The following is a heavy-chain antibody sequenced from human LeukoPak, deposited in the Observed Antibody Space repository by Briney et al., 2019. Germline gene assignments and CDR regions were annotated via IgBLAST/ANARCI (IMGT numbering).Heavy chain of an antibody. D-gene: IGHD1-20*01. V-gene: IGHV3-11*04. Sequence: GRSLRLSCAASGFTFSDYYMSWIRQAPGKGLEWVSYISSSGSTIYYADSVKGRFTISRDNAKNSLYLQMSSLRAEDTAAYYCARGQYNWNDGAFDIWGQGTMVTVSS. CDR1: GFTFSDYY. J-gene: IGHJ3*02. CDR2: ISSSGSTI. CDR3: ARGQYNWNDGAFDI.